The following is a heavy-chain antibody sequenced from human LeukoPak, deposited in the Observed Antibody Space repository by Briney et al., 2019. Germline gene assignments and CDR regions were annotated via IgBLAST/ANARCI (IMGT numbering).Heavy chain of an antibody. D-gene: IGHD2-2*01. J-gene: IGHJ2*01. V-gene: IGHV4-59*08. Sequence: SETLSLTCTVSGASISSYCWSWFRRPPGKGLEWIGYIYSNGITNYNPSLKSRVTLSVDTSKNQFSLRLSSVTAADTAVYYCARVRLGCSSTSCPDTVGYFDLWGRGTLVTVSS. CDR3: ARVRLGCSSTSCPDTVGYFDL. CDR2: IYSNGIT. CDR1: GASISSYC.